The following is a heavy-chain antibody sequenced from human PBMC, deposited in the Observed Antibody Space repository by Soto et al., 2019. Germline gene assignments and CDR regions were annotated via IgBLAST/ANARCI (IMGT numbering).Heavy chain of an antibody. J-gene: IGHJ6*02. V-gene: IGHV3-23*01. CDR3: AKGVNYYDSSGYYSYYYNGMDV. Sequence: EVQLLESGGNLVQPGGSLRLSCAASGFSFSTYAMSWVRQAPGKGLEWVSAISGSGGSTYYADSVKGRFTISRDNSKSTLYLQMNSLRAEDMAVYYCAKGVNYYDSSGYYSYYYNGMDVWGQGTTVTVSS. CDR2: ISGSGGST. D-gene: IGHD3-22*01. CDR1: GFSFSTYA.